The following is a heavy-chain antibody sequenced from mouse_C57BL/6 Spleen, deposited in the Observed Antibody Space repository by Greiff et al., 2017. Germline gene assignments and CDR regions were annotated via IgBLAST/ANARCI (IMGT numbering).Heavy chain of an antibody. CDR3: TRWGFRFAY. Sequence: QVQLQQPGAELVKPGASVKLSCKASGYTFTDYEMHWVKQTPVHGLEWIGAIDPETGGTAYNQKFKGKAILTADKSSSTAYMELRSLTSEDSAVYYCTRWGFRFAYWGQGTLVTVSA. CDR1: GYTFTDYE. J-gene: IGHJ3*01. CDR2: IDPETGGT. V-gene: IGHV1-15*01.